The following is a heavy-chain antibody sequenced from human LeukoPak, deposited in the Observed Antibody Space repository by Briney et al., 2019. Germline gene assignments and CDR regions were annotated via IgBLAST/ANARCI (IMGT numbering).Heavy chain of an antibody. D-gene: IGHD6-6*01. Sequence: SETLSLTCTVSGGSISSSNYYWGWIRQPPGKGLEWIGSIYYSGSTYYSPSLKSRVPISVDTSKNQFALKLSSVTAADTAVYYCARLQRPYYYMDVWGKGTTVTVSS. CDR2: IYYSGST. CDR1: GGSISSSNYY. J-gene: IGHJ6*03. CDR3: ARLQRPYYYMDV. V-gene: IGHV4-39*01.